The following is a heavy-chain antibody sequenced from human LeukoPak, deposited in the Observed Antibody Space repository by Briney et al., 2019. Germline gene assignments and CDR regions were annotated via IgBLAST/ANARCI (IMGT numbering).Heavy chain of an antibody. J-gene: IGHJ6*03. CDR3: ARGGYSSSWDYYYYYMDV. CDR1: GGSISSSSYY. V-gene: IGHV4-61*02. D-gene: IGHD6-13*01. CDR2: IYTSGST. Sequence: PSETLSLTCTVSGGSISSSSYYWGWIRQPAGKGLEWIGRIYTSGSTNYNPSLKSRVTISVDTSKNQFSLKLSSVTAADTAVYYCARGGYSSSWDYYYYYMDVWGKGTTVTVSS.